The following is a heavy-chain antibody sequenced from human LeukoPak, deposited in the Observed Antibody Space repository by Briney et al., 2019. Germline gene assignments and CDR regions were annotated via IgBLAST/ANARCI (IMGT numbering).Heavy chain of an antibody. D-gene: IGHD3-22*01. CDR1: GFTFSSYG. CDR2: IKEDGTEK. V-gene: IGHV3-7*01. Sequence: GRSLRLSCAASGFTFSSYGMHWVRQAPGKGLEWVANIKEDGTEKYYQDSVKGRFTISRDNAKNSLYLQMNSLRAEDTAVYYRAREVVLSTSAWFEYWGQGTLVTVSS. J-gene: IGHJ4*02. CDR3: AREVVLSTSAWFEY.